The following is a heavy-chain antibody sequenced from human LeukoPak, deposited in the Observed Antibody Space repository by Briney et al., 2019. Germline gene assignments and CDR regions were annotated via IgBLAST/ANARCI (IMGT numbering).Heavy chain of an antibody. Sequence: PGGSLRLSCAGSGLTVSGNHMSWVRQAPEKGLEWVSVLFTGGETYYADSVKGRFTVTRDKPKNTLYLQMSSLSPEDTAVYYCWTYFYDSSGVDDAFDIWGRGTMVTVSS. CDR1: GLTVSGNH. CDR2: LFTGGET. D-gene: IGHD3-22*01. CDR3: WTYFYDSSGVDDAFDI. J-gene: IGHJ3*02. V-gene: IGHV3-66*02.